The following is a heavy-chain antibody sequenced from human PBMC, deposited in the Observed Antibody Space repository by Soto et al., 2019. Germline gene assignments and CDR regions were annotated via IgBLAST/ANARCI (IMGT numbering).Heavy chain of an antibody. CDR3: ARGLDCSITSCLGLGWFDP. CDR1: GGSISSGGYY. V-gene: IGHV4-31*03. J-gene: IGHJ5*02. Sequence: QVQLQESGPGLVKPSQTLSLTCTVSGGSISSGGYYWSWIRQHPGKGLEWIGYIYYSGSTYYNPSLKSRVTISVDTSKNLFSLKLSSVTAADTAVYYCARGLDCSITSCLGLGWFDPWGQGTLVTVSS. CDR2: IYYSGST. D-gene: IGHD2-2*01.